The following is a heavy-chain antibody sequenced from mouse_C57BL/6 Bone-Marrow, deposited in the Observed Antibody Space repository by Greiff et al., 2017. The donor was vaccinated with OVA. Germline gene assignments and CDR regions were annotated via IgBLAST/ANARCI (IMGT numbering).Heavy chain of an antibody. J-gene: IGHJ2*01. Sequence: EVMLVESGGGLVKPGGSLKLSCAASGFTFSDYGMHWVRQAPEKGLEWVAYISSGSSTIYYADTVKGRFTISRDNAKNTLFLQMTSLRSEDTAMYYCARDYGSTFDYWGQGTTLTVSS. CDR3: ARDYGSTFDY. CDR1: GFTFSDYG. V-gene: IGHV5-17*01. CDR2: ISSGSSTI. D-gene: IGHD1-1*01.